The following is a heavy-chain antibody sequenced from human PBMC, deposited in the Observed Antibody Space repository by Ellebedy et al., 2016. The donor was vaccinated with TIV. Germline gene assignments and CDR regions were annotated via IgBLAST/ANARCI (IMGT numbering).Heavy chain of an antibody. CDR2: INVADSNT. Sequence: AASVKVSCKASGYTFTTYAIHWVRQAPGQNPEWMGWINVADSNTKYSQKFQGRVTFTRDTSANTVYMHLSSLTSEDSAVYYCARDPLGYCSGGSCTNHWFDPWGQGTLVTVSS. CDR3: ARDPLGYCSGGSCTNHWFDP. D-gene: IGHD2-15*01. V-gene: IGHV1-3*01. J-gene: IGHJ5*02. CDR1: GYTFTTYA.